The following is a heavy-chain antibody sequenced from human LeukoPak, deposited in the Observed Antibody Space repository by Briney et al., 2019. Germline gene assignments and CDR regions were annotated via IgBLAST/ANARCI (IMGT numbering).Heavy chain of an antibody. CDR3: ARAVVPAAIRKSGGYNWFDP. Sequence: SVKVSCKASEGTFSSYAISWVQQAPGQGLEWMGGIIPIFGTANYAQKFQGRVTITADESTSTAYMELSSLRSEDTAVYYCARAVVPAAIRKSGGYNWFDPWGQGTLVTVSS. CDR1: EGTFSSYA. CDR2: IIPIFGTA. V-gene: IGHV1-69*13. J-gene: IGHJ5*02. D-gene: IGHD2-2*01.